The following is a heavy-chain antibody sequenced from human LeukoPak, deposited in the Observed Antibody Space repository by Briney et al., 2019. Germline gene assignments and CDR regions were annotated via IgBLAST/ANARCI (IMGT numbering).Heavy chain of an antibody. D-gene: IGHD1-26*01. Sequence: SETLSLTCTVSGASISSYYWSWIRQPAGKGLEWIGRIYSGRSIYNPSLKSRVTMSVDTSKNQFSLKLSSVTAADTAVCYCARAAGRDTTSGLDFDYWGQGILVTVSS. V-gene: IGHV4-4*07. J-gene: IGHJ4*02. CDR1: GASISSYY. CDR2: IYSGRS. CDR3: ARAAGRDTTSGLDFDY.